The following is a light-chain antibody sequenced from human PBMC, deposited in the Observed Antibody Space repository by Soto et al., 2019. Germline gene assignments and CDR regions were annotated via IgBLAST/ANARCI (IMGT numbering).Light chain of an antibody. CDR2: GAS. Sequence: ERVMTQSPATLSVSPGERATLSCRASQSVSSNLAWYQQKPGQAPRLLIYGASTRATSIRARFSGSGSGTEFTLTISSLQSEDFTVYYFQQYNNWPLTFGGGTKVEIK. V-gene: IGKV3-15*01. CDR1: QSVSSN. CDR3: QQYNNWPLT. J-gene: IGKJ4*01.